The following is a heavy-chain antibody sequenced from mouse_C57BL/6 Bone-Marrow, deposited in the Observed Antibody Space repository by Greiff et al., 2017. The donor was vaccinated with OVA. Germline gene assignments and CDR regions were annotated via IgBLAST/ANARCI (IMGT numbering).Heavy chain of an antibody. Sequence: QVQLQQPGAELVRPGSSVKLSCKASGYTFTSYWMHWVKQRPIQGLEWIGNIDPSDSETHYNQKFKDKATLTVDKSSSTAYMQLSSLTSEDSAVYYCARKEAYYSNWGYFDVWGTGTTVTDSS. CDR2: IDPSDSET. J-gene: IGHJ1*03. V-gene: IGHV1-52*01. D-gene: IGHD2-5*01. CDR1: GYTFTSYW. CDR3: ARKEAYYSNWGYFDV.